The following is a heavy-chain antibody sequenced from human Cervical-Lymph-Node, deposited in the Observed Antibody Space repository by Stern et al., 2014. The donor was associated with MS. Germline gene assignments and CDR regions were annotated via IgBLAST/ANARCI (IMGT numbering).Heavy chain of an antibody. Sequence: VQLEESGAEVKKPGSSVKVSCKASGGSFSMDSISWVRQAPGQGLEGMGGLTPMFGTSNYAQKFQGRVTTTADVSTSTAYMELTSLRSEDTAVYFCARDQGGIADSWGQGTLVIVSS. D-gene: IGHD6-13*01. CDR1: GGSFSMDS. CDR2: LTPMFGTS. CDR3: ARDQGGIADS. J-gene: IGHJ4*02. V-gene: IGHV1-69*01.